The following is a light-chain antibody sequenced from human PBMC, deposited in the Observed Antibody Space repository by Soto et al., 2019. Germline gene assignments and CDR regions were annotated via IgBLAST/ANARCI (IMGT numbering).Light chain of an antibody. CDR2: NVS. CDR3: STYATGGSYV. Sequence: QSVLTQPASVSGSPGQSITISCSGSSSDVGGYNAVSWYQQPPGKAPKLVIYNVSDRPSGISSRFSASKSGNTASLTISGLQAEYEADDYCSTYATGGSYVFATGTKLTVL. J-gene: IGLJ1*01. V-gene: IGLV2-14*03. CDR1: SSDVGGYNA.